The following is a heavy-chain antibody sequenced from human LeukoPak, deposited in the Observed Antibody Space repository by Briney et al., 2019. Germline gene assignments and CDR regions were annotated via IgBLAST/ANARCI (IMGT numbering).Heavy chain of an antibody. Sequence: PGGSLRLSCSASGFTFGSYAMHWVRQAPGKGLEYVSAISSNGGSTYYADSVKGRFTISRDNSKNTLYLQMSSLRAEDTAVYYCVKGTGTKYYYYGMDVWGQGTTVTVSS. CDR2: ISSNGGST. J-gene: IGHJ6*02. CDR3: VKGTGTKYYYYGMDV. D-gene: IGHD3/OR15-3a*01. CDR1: GFTFGSYA. V-gene: IGHV3-64D*06.